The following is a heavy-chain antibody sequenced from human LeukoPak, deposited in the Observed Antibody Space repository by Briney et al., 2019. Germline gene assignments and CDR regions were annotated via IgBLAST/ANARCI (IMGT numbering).Heavy chain of an antibody. D-gene: IGHD5-18*01. CDR3: ARAGYSYGYWIFDY. Sequence: PGGSLRLSCAASGFIVSSKYMSWVRQAPGKGLEWVSVIYSGGSTYYAASVEGRFTISRDNSKNTVYLQMNNLRVDDTAVYYCARAGYSYGYWIFDYWGQGTLVTVSS. CDR2: IYSGGST. CDR1: GFIVSSKY. V-gene: IGHV3-53*01. J-gene: IGHJ4*02.